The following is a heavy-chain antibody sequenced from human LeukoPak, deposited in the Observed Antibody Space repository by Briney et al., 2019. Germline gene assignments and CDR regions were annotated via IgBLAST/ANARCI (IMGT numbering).Heavy chain of an antibody. CDR1: GGSFSGYY. J-gene: IGHJ5*02. V-gene: IGHV4-34*01. D-gene: IGHD2-2*01. Sequence: SETLSLTCAVYGGSFSGYYWSWIRQPPGKGLEWIGEINHSGSTNYNPSLKSRVTISVDTSKNQFSLKLSSVTAADTAVYYCARGLPRRYQLLGGLGSPTWSAPGGKEPLVPVSS. CDR2: INHSGST. CDR3: ARGLPRRYQLLGGLGSPTWSAP.